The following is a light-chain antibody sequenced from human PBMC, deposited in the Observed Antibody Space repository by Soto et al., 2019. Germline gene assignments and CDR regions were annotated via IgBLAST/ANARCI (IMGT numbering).Light chain of an antibody. V-gene: IGKV1-8*01. CDR2: AAA. CDR3: QQYLSYPYT. J-gene: IGKJ2*01. Sequence: AIRMTQSPSSISASTGARVTITCRASQGISSFLAWYQQKPGKAPKLLIYAAATLQRGAPSRFSASGSGTDFTLTISRLQSEDFATYFCQQYLSYPYTCDQGTKLEI. CDR1: QGISSF.